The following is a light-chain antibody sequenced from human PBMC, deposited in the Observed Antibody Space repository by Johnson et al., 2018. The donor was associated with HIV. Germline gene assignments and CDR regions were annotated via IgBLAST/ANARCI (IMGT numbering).Light chain of an antibody. CDR1: SSNIGRNY. CDR3: GTWDNSLSAGV. CDR2: DTD. J-gene: IGLJ1*01. Sequence: QSVLTQPPSVSAAPGQKVTISCSGSSSNIGRNYVSWYQQVPGTAPKLLIYDTDKRPSGIPDRFSGSKSGTSATLVISGLQTGDEADYYCGTWDNSLSAGVFGSGTKVTVL. V-gene: IGLV1-51*01.